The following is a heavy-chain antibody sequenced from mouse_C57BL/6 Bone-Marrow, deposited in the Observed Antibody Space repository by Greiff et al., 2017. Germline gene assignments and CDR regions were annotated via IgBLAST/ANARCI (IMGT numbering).Heavy chain of an antibody. CDR1: GFTFSDYY. D-gene: IGHD2-4*01. V-gene: IGHV5-12*01. J-gene: IGHJ1*03. CDR2: ISNGGGST. Sequence: EVKLMESGGGLVQPGGSLKLSCAASGFTFSDYYMYWVRQTPEKRLEWVAYISNGGGSTYYPDTVKGRFTISRDNAKNTLYLQMRRLKSEDTAMYYCERQGGLPWYFDVWGTGTTVTVSS. CDR3: ERQGGLPWYFDV.